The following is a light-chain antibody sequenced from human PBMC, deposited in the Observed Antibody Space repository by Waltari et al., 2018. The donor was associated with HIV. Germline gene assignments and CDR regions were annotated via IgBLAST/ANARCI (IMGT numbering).Light chain of an antibody. CDR1: QSLLHCIGNNY. V-gene: IGKV2-28*01. CDR3: LQYRRAVCT. Sequence: SLPYTPGELPSISWRSRQSLLHCIGNNYLDWYLQKPGQSPQLLIYLSSNRASGVPDRFSGSGSGTDFTLNISRVEPEDVAVYYCLQYRRAVCTFGQGTKVEI. J-gene: IGKJ1*01. CDR2: LSS.